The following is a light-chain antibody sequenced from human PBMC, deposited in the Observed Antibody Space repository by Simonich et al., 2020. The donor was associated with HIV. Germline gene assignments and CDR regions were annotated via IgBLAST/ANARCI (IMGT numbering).Light chain of an antibody. CDR3: QQYNNWPLL. V-gene: IGKV3-15*01. Sequence: EIVLTQSQGTLPMSPGERATLSCRASQSVSNKLAWYQQKLGQAPRLLIYGASTRATGTPARFSGSGSGTEFTLTITSMQSEDFAVYYCQQYNNWPLLFGQGTKLEIK. CDR2: GAS. CDR1: QSVSNK. J-gene: IGKJ2*01.